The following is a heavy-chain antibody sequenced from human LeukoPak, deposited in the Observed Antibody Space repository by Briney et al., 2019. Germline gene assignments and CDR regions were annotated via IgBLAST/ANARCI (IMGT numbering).Heavy chain of an antibody. CDR1: GGSFSAYY. CDR2: IKHSGST. D-gene: IGHD6-13*01. CDR3: ARGTHRPLVYGIYYYYSLDV. Sequence: SETLSLTCAVYGGSFSAYYWTWIRQPPGKGLEWIGEIKHSGSTSPNPSLKSRVTVFVDTSKSQFSLRLTSVTAADTAVYYCARGTHRPLVYGIYYYYSLDVWGQGTTVIVSS. J-gene: IGHJ6*02. V-gene: IGHV4-34*01.